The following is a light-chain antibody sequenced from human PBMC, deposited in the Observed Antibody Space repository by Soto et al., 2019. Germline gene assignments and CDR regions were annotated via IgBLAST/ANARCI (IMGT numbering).Light chain of an antibody. V-gene: IGKV1-5*03. J-gene: IGKJ1*01. CDR3: QQYHSYWT. CDR1: QNINTW. CDR2: KAS. Sequence: DIQMTQSPSTVSASVGDRVTITCRASQNINTWLAWYQQKPGKAPKLLILKASSLESGVPQRFSGSGSGTEFTLTISSLQTDDFSTYYCQQYHSYWTFGQGTKVDIK.